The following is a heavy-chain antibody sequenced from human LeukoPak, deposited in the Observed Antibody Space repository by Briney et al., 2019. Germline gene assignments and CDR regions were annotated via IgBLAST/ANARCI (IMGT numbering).Heavy chain of an antibody. J-gene: IGHJ6*02. Sequence: GGSLRLSCAASGFTFSTYAMHWIRQAPGKGLEWVAVISYDGSNKYYADSVKGRFTISRDNSKNTLYLQMNSLRAEDTTVYYCARDPRPYYYYYGMDVWGQGTTVAVSS. CDR3: ARDPRPYYYYYGMDV. V-gene: IGHV3-30-3*01. CDR2: ISYDGSNK. CDR1: GFTFSTYA.